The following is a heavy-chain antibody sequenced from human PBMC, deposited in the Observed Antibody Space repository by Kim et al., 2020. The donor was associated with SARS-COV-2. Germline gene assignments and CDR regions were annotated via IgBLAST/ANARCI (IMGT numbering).Heavy chain of an antibody. D-gene: IGHD2-15*01. Sequence: SETLSLTCTVSGGSISSSSYYWGWIRQPPGKGLEWIGSIYYSGSTYYNPSLKSRVTISVDTSKNQFSLKLSSVTAADTAGYYCASHGQVVGAWGSWFDPWGQGTLVTVSS. CDR3: ASHGQVVGAWGSWFDP. V-gene: IGHV4-39*07. J-gene: IGHJ5*02. CDR2: IYYSGST. CDR1: GGSISSSSYY.